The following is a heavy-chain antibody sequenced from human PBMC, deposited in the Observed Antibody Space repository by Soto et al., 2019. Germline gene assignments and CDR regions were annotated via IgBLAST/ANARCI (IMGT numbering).Heavy chain of an antibody. D-gene: IGHD3-10*01. Sequence: GGSLRLSCAASGFTFSSYSMNWVRQAPGKGLEWVSSISSSSSYIYYADSVKGRFTISRDNAKNSLYLQMNSLRAEDTAVYYCASGHYGSEWQWYFDYWGQGTLVTVSS. J-gene: IGHJ4*02. CDR1: GFTFSSYS. CDR2: ISSSSSYI. V-gene: IGHV3-21*01. CDR3: ASGHYGSEWQWYFDY.